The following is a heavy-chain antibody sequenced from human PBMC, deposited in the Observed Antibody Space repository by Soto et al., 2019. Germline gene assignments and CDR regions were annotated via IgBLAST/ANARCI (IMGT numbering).Heavy chain of an antibody. V-gene: IGHV4-61*05. CDR1: GGSITGGSISTTTYY. Sequence: SETLSLTCTVSGGSITGGSISTTTYYWGWIRQPPGKGLEWIGFLSSSGSNTFNPSLKSRVNMSVDTSKNQFSLNLSSITTADTAIYYCARTMPSLSWPTAALYWGRGTLVTVSS. J-gene: IGHJ4*02. D-gene: IGHD6-6*01. CDR2: LSSSGSN. CDR3: ARTMPSLSWPTAALY.